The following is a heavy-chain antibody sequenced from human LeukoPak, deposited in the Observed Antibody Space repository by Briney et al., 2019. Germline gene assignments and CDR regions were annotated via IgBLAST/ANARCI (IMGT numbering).Heavy chain of an antibody. CDR3: AQCTVTREDY. CDR1: GFTSSSYA. D-gene: IGHD4-11*01. J-gene: IGHJ4*02. CDR2: ISGSGGST. Sequence: GGPLRLSCAASGFTSSSYAMSWVRQAPGKGLEWVSAISGSGGSTYYADSVKGRFTISRDNSKNTLYLQMNSLRAEDTAVYYCAQCTVTREDYWGQGTLVTVSS. V-gene: IGHV3-23*01.